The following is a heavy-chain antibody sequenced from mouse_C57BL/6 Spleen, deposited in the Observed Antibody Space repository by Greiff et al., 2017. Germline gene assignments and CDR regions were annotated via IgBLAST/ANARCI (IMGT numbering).Heavy chain of an antibody. D-gene: IGHD1-1*01. Sequence: QVQLQQPGAELVKPGASVKLSCKASGYTFTSYWMHWVKQRPGQGLEWIGMIHPNSGSTNYNEKFKSKATLTVDKSSSTAYMQLSSLTSEDSAVYYCATPNYYGSSYPFDEWGQGTTLTFSS. CDR2: IHPNSGST. CDR3: ATPNYYGSSYPFDE. V-gene: IGHV1-64*01. J-gene: IGHJ2*01. CDR1: GYTFTSYW.